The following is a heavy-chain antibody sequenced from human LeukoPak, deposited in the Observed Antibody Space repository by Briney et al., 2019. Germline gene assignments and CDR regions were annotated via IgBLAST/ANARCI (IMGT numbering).Heavy chain of an antibody. CDR2: IIPIFGTA. Sequence: GASEKVSCKASGCSVISYAISWVRQATGQWLEWMGGIIPIFGTANYAQKFEGRVTITADESTSTAYMELSSLRSEDTAVYYCARGDHYYYDSSGYYPALYYYGMDVWGQGTTVTVSS. CDR1: GCSVISYA. CDR3: ARGDHYYYDSSGYYPALYYYGMDV. V-gene: IGHV1-69*13. J-gene: IGHJ6*02. D-gene: IGHD3-22*01.